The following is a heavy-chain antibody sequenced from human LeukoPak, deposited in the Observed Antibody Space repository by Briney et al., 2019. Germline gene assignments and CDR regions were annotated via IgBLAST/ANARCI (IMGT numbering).Heavy chain of an antibody. CDR3: ARDLNYYDGSTYYDAFDI. V-gene: IGHV4-59*11. CDR2: IYYTGTS. Sequence: KPSETLSLTCTVSGGSISTHFWTWIRQPPGKGLEFIGNIYYTGTSNYNPSLKSRVTMSIDTAKNQFSLNLSSVTAADTGVYYCARDLNYYDGSTYYDAFDIWGQGTLVTVSS. D-gene: IGHD3-22*01. J-gene: IGHJ3*02. CDR1: GGSISTHF.